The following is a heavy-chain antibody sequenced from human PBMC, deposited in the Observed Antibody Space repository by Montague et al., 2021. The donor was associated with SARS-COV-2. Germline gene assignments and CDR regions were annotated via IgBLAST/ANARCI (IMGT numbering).Heavy chain of an antibody. CDR1: GFTFSSYE. CDR2: ISSSGSTI. J-gene: IGHJ3*02. Sequence: SLRLSCAASGFTFSSYEMNWVRQAPGKGLEWVSYISSSGSTIYYADSVKGRFTISRNNAKNSLYLQMNSLRAEDMAVYYCAPREWELGAFDIWGQGTMVTVSS. CDR3: APREWELGAFDI. V-gene: IGHV3-48*03. D-gene: IGHD1-26*01.